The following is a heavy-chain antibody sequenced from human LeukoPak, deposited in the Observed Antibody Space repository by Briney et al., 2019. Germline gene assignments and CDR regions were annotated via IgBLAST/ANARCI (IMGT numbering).Heavy chain of an antibody. J-gene: IGHJ4*02. CDR3: ARDHWYDILSFDY. CDR1: GDRVSSKTAT. V-gene: IGHV6-1*01. CDR2: TYCRSKWYY. Sequence: SQTLSLLCGISGDRVSSKTATWNWIRQSPSRGLEWLGRTYCRSKWYYDYAMSVKGRVSISPDTSKNHFSLHLDSVTPEDTAVYYCARDHWYDILSFDYWGQGTVVTVSS. D-gene: IGHD1-14*01.